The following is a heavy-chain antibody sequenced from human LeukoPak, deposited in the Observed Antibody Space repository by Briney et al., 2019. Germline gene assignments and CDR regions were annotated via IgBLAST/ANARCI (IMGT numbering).Heavy chain of an antibody. CDR2: ISYDGNEI. Sequence: PGGSLRLSCAASGFSFSIYGMHWFRQAPVKGLEWVAVISYDGNEIHYADSVKGRFTISRDNSKNTLYLQMNSLRAEDTAVYYCARGKTAYLDVWGKGTTVTISS. CDR3: ARGKTAYLDV. V-gene: IGHV3-30*03. CDR1: GFSFSIYG. J-gene: IGHJ6*04. D-gene: IGHD5-18*01.